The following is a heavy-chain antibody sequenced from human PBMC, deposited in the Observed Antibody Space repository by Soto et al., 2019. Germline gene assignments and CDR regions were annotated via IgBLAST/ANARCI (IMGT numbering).Heavy chain of an antibody. CDR1: GGSISTVGSY. D-gene: IGHD4-4*01. CDR2: IYYSGST. CDR3: ARLIHDYSNYYFDY. V-gene: IGHV4-31*03. Sequence: QVQLQESGPGLAKPSQTLSLPCTVSGGSISTVGSYWSWIRQHPGKGLEWIGYIYYSGSTYYNPSLKSRVTMSVDTSKNQFSLKLSSVTAADTAVYYCARLIHDYSNYYFDYWGQGTLVTVSS. J-gene: IGHJ4*02.